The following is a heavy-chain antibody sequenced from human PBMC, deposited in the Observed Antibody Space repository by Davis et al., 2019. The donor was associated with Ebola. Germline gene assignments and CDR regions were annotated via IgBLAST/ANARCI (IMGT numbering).Heavy chain of an antibody. Sequence: HTSETLSLTCTVSGGSISSSSYYWGWVRQAPGKGLVWVSRINSDGSSTSYADSVKGRFTISRDNAKNTLYLQMNSLRAEDTAVYYCARDRSRLYATVTTMVGWFDPWGQGTLVTVSS. CDR2: INSDGSST. D-gene: IGHD4-11*01. J-gene: IGHJ5*02. CDR1: GGSISSSSYY. CDR3: ARDRSRLYATVTTMVGWFDP. V-gene: IGHV3-74*01.